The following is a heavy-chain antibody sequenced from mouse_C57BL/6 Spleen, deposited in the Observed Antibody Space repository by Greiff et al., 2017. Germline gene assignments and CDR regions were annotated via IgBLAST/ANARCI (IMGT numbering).Heavy chain of an antibody. D-gene: IGHD2-12*01. V-gene: IGHV1-15*01. CDR2: IDPATGGT. CDR1: GYTFTDYE. CDR3: TRWRVTLYFDY. J-gene: IGHJ2*01. Sequence: VKLMEPGAELVRPGASVTLSCKASGYTFTDYEMHWVKQTPVHGLEWIGAIDPATGGTAYNQKFKGKAILTVDKSSSTAYMALRSLTSEDSDVYYCTRWRVTLYFDYWGQGTTLTVSS.